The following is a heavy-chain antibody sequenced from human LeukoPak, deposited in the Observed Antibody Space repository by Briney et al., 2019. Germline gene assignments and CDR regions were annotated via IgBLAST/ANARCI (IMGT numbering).Heavy chain of an antibody. CDR2: IRYDGSNK. CDR1: GFTFSSYG. J-gene: IGHJ4*02. Sequence: PGGSLRLSCAASGFTFSSYGMHWVRQAPGKGLGWVAFIRYDGSNKYYADSVKGRFTISRDNSKNTLYLQMNSLRAEDTAVYYCAKVRYGSGSYYFDYWGQGTLVTVSS. V-gene: IGHV3-30*02. D-gene: IGHD3-10*01. CDR3: AKVRYGSGSYYFDY.